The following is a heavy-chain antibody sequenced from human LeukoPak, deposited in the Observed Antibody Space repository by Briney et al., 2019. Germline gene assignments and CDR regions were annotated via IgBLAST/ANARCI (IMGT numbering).Heavy chain of an antibody. V-gene: IGHV4-59*01. Sequence: SETLSLTCTVSGGSISNYYWSWIRQPPGKGLEWIGYIYYSGSTNYNPSLKSRVTISVDTSKNQFSLKLSSVTAADTAVYYCARDLSGSIYFDYWGQGTLVTVSS. CDR2: IYYSGST. CDR1: GGSISNYY. J-gene: IGHJ4*02. D-gene: IGHD5-12*01. CDR3: ARDLSGSIYFDY.